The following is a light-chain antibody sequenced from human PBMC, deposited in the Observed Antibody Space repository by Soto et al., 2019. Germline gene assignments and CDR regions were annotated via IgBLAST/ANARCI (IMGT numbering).Light chain of an antibody. CDR3: QQVNNYPIT. V-gene: IGKV1-9*01. CDR2: IAS. J-gene: IGKJ5*01. Sequence: DIQLTQSPSFLSASVGDRVTITCRASQGISNYLAWYQQKPGRAPKLLIYIASILQTGVPSRFTGSQSGTEFTLTITSLQPEDFANYYCQQVNNYPITFGQGTRLEI. CDR1: QGISNY.